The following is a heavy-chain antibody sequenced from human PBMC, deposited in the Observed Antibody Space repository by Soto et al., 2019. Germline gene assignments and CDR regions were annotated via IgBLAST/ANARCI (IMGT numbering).Heavy chain of an antibody. CDR2: IIPIFGTA. Sequence: ASVKVSCKASGGTFSSYAISWVRQAPGQGLEWMGGIIPIFGTANYAQKFQGRVTITADESTSTAYMELSSLRSEDTAVYYCASPNWKGHQLLLRSSYGMDVWGQGTTVTVSS. V-gene: IGHV1-69*13. D-gene: IGHD1-1*01. CDR3: ASPNWKGHQLLLRSSYGMDV. J-gene: IGHJ6*02. CDR1: GGTFSSYA.